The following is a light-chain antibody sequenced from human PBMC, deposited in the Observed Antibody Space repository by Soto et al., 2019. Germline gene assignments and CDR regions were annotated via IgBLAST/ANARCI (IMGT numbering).Light chain of an antibody. CDR3: QYRSNWAPGT. CDR2: DAS. J-gene: IGKJ5*01. V-gene: IGKV3-11*01. CDR1: QSVSAY. Sequence: EIVLTQSPATLSLSPAERASLSCRASQSVSAYLVWNQQTPGQAPRRLIYDASNRATGIPARFSGSGSGTDFTLTISSREPEDGAVYNCQYRSNWAPGTFGQGTRLEIK.